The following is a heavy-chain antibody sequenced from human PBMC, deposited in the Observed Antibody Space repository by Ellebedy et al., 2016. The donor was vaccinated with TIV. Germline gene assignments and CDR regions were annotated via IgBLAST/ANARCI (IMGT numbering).Heavy chain of an antibody. CDR3: AKGRGYSYDVCDI. V-gene: IGHV1-46*01. Sequence: AASVKVSCKASGYTFSSYFMHWVRQVPGQGLEWMGIINPSDDTKSYAQNFQGRVTVTRDTSTSTVYMQLSSLRSEDTAVYYCAKGRGYSYDVCDIWGQGTMVTVSS. CDR2: INPSDDTK. CDR1: GYTFSSYF. J-gene: IGHJ3*02. D-gene: IGHD5-18*01.